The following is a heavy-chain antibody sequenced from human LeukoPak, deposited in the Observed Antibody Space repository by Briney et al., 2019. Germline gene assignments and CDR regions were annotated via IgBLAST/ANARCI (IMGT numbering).Heavy chain of an antibody. CDR1: GFTFSTYW. J-gene: IGHJ3*02. V-gene: IGHV3-7*05. CDR2: INQDGSEK. CDR3: AKGLLFTIIVVVNADAFDI. D-gene: IGHD3-22*01. Sequence: GGSLRLSCAASGFTFSTYWMCWVRQAPGKGLEWVANINQDGSEKNYVDSVKGRFTISRDNAKNSLYLQMNSLRAEDTAVYYCAKGLLFTIIVVVNADAFDIWGQGTMVTVTS.